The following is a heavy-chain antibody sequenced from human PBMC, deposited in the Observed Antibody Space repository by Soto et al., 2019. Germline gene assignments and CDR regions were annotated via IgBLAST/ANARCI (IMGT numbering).Heavy chain of an antibody. CDR3: AVLDYDILTGYYPFDP. CDR1: GFTFSSYA. D-gene: IGHD3-9*01. CDR2: ISSNGGST. J-gene: IGHJ5*02. Sequence: PGGSLRLSCAASGFTFSSYAMHWVRQTPGKGLEYVSAISSNGGSTYYANSVKGRFTISRDNSKNTLYLQMGSLRAEDMAVYYCAVLDYDILTGYYPFDPWDQGTLVTVSS. V-gene: IGHV3-64*01.